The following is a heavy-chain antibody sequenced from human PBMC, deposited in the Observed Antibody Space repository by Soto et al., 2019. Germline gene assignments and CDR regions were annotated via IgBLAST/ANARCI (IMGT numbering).Heavy chain of an antibody. D-gene: IGHD6-13*01. CDR1: GYTFTSYD. CDR3: ARGRTGYSSSWYWFDP. V-gene: IGHV1-8*01. J-gene: IGHJ5*02. CDR2: MNPNSGNT. Sequence: QVQLVQSGAEVKKPGASVKVSCKASGYTFTSYDINWVRQATGQGLEWMGWMNPNSGNTGYAQKFQGRVTMTRNTSISTAYMGLSSLRSEDTAVYYCARGRTGYSSSWYWFDPWGQGTLVTVSS.